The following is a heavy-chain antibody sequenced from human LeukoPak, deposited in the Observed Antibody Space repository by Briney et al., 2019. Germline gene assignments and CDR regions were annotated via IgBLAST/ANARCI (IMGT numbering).Heavy chain of an antibody. CDR1: GYTFTSYG. Sequence: GASVKVSCKASGYTFTSYGISWVRQAPGQGLEWMGWISSYNGNRNYAQKFQGRVTMTTDTSTSTAYMELRSLGSDDTAVYYCARGVGVVVPAASDYWGQGTLVTVSS. CDR2: ISSYNGNR. D-gene: IGHD2-2*01. CDR3: ARGVGVVVPAASDY. V-gene: IGHV1-18*01. J-gene: IGHJ4*02.